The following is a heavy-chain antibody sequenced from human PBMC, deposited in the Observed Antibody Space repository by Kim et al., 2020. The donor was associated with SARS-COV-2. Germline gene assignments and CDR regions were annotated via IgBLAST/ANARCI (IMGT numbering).Heavy chain of an antibody. CDR3: ARVSYSSSWSSFDY. D-gene: IGHD6-13*01. CDR1: GYTFTSYG. V-gene: IGHV1-18*01. Sequence: ASVKVSCKASGYTFTSYGISWVRQAPGQGLEWMGWISAYNGNTNYAQKLQGRVTMTTDTSTSTAYMELRSLRSDDTAVYYCARVSYSSSWSSFDYWGQGTLVTVSS. J-gene: IGHJ4*02. CDR2: ISAYNGNT.